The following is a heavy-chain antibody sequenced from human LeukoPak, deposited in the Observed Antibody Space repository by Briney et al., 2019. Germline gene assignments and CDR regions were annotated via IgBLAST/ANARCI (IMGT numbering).Heavy chain of an antibody. CDR1: GFTFGKYW. CDR3: ARDQYDTWSRRGNFDS. J-gene: IGHJ4*02. Sequence: GGSLRLSCVASGFTFGKYWVSWVRQAPGKGLEWVANIKLDGSEKNYVDSVKGRFTISRDNTKNSLYLQMNSLRAEDTAVFYCARDQYDTWSRRGNFDSWGQGTLVTVSS. CDR2: IKLDGSEK. D-gene: IGHD3-3*01. V-gene: IGHV3-7*03.